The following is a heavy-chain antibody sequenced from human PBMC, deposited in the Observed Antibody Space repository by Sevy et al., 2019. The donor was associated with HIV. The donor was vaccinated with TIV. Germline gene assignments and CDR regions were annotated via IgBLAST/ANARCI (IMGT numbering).Heavy chain of an antibody. D-gene: IGHD3-10*02. CDR1: GFAFSTYS. J-gene: IGHJ4*02. CDR2: LKGSGSYI. V-gene: IGHV3-21*01. Sequence: GGSLRLSCAASGFAFSTYSMNWVRQAPGKGLEWVSSLKGSGSYIYYADSVQGRVAISRDNAKSSLYLQMNSLRAEDTAVYYCVRETANVRYFDYWGQGTLVTVSS. CDR3: VRETANVRYFDY.